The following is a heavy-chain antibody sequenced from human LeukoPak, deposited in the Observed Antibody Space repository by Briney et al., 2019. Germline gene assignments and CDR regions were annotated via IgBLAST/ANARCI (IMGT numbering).Heavy chain of an antibody. Sequence: GVSVKVSCKASGYTLTDYYMHWVRQAPGQGLEWMGRINPSSGDANYAHKFQGRVTMTRDTSIGTAYMELSRLRSDDSAIYYCARGSGLGHHFEYWGQGTLVTVSS. J-gene: IGHJ4*02. V-gene: IGHV1-2*06. CDR1: GYTLTDYY. CDR3: ARGSGLGHHFEY. CDR2: INPSSGDA. D-gene: IGHD3-10*01.